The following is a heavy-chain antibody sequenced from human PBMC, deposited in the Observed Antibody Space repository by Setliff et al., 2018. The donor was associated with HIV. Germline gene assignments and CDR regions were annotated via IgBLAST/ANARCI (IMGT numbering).Heavy chain of an antibody. Sequence: SETLSLTCTVSGSSISSYYWSWIRQPAGKGLEWIGRIYTSGSTNYNPSLKSRVTMSVDTSKNQFSLKLSSVTAADTAVYYCARVGQQQLVLNDAFDIWGQGTMVTVSS. CDR1: GSSISSYY. CDR2: IYTSGST. J-gene: IGHJ3*02. V-gene: IGHV4-4*07. D-gene: IGHD6-13*01. CDR3: ARVGQQQLVLNDAFDI.